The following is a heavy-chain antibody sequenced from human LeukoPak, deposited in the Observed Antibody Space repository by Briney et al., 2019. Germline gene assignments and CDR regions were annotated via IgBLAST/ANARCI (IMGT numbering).Heavy chain of an antibody. D-gene: IGHD2-15*01. Sequence: PGGSLRLSCAASGFTFSSYAMHWVRQVPGKGLEWVAVISYDGGNKYYADSVKGRFTISRDNSKNTLYLQMNSLRAEDTAVYYCARELLHFDYWGQGTLVTVSS. V-gene: IGHV3-30*04. CDR1: GFTFSSYA. J-gene: IGHJ4*02. CDR2: ISYDGGNK. CDR3: ARELLHFDY.